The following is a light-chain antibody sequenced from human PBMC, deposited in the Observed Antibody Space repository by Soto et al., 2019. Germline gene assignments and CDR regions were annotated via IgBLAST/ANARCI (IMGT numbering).Light chain of an antibody. J-gene: IGLJ3*02. CDR1: NSNIGNNY. CDR2: ADN. CDR3: ATWDDSLGGSWV. Sequence: QLVLTQSPSASGTPGQRVTISCSGSNSNIGNNYVYWYQQLPGTAPKLLIYADNRRPSGVSDRFSGSKSGTSASLAISGLRSEDEASYSCATWDDSLGGSWVFGGGTQLTVL. V-gene: IGLV1-47*01.